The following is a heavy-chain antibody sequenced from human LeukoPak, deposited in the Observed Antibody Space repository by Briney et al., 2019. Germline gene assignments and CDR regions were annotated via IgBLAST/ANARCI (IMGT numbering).Heavy chain of an antibody. D-gene: IGHD3-10*02. Sequence: SQTLSLTCTVSGGSISSGGYYWSWIRQHPWKGLEWIGYIYYSGSTYHNPSLKSRVTISVDTSKNQFSLKLSSVTAAATVVYYCAREHSRTTFGPDYWGQGTLVTVSS. J-gene: IGHJ4*02. V-gene: IGHV4-31*03. CDR2: IYYSGST. CDR1: GGSISSGGYY. CDR3: AREHSRTTFGPDY.